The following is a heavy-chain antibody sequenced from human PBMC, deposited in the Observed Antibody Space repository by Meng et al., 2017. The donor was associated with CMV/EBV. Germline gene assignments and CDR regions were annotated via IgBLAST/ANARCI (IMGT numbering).Heavy chain of an antibody. J-gene: IGHJ4*02. Sequence: LPGEGPGAGPLVGSLSVPFSCCCCSNCIRSYYGRRLRQPPGKSLDWIGSINSSGNTSYNTSLNISVTMSVDKFKHQFSPEPGSDTAADTSVYYWTRVRGNFDYWGQGTLVTVSS. V-gene: IGHV4-39*07. D-gene: IGHD3-16*01. CDR3: TRVRGNFDY. CDR1: CCSNCIRSYY. CDR2: INSSGNT.